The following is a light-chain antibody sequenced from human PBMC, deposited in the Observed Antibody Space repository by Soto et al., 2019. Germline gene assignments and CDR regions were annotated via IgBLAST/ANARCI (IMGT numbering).Light chain of an antibody. V-gene: IGKV1-5*01. Sequence: GDRVTVTCRASQSISSWLAWYQQKPGKAPKFLIYDASSLESGVPSRFSGSGSGTEFTLTITSLQPEDFATYYCQQVNSYPITFGQGTRLEIK. CDR2: DAS. J-gene: IGKJ5*01. CDR3: QQVNSYPIT. CDR1: QSISSW.